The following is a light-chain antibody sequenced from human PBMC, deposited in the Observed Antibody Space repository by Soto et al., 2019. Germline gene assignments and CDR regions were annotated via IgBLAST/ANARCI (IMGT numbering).Light chain of an antibody. CDR2: GAS. CDR3: QQYNTWRSIS. CDR1: QSISRT. J-gene: IGKJ5*01. Sequence: EILMTQSPATLSVSPGEGLTLSCRASQSISRTLAWYQQRPGQAPRLLIYGASTRAAGTPARFTGSGSGTDFTLTISSLQSEDFAVYYCQQYNTWRSISFGQGTRLEIK. V-gene: IGKV3-15*01.